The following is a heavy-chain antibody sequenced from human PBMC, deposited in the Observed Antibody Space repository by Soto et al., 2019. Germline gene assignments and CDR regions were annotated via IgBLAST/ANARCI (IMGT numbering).Heavy chain of an antibody. Sequence: SETLSLTCTVSGGSISSSSYYWGWIRQPPGKGLEWIGSIYYSGSTYYNPSLKSRVTISVDTSKNQFSLKLSSVTAADTAVYYCANQGPVPYWGQGTLVTVSS. V-gene: IGHV4-39*01. D-gene: IGHD2-2*01. CDR1: GGSISSSSYY. J-gene: IGHJ4*02. CDR2: IYYSGST. CDR3: ANQGPVPY.